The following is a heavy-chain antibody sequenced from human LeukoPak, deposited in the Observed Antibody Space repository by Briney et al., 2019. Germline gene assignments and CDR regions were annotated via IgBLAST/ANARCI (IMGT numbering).Heavy chain of an antibody. CDR2: INSDGTRS. CDR3: ARAAPAAGTVIDY. CDR1: GFTFSSYW. J-gene: IGHJ4*02. V-gene: IGHV3-74*01. D-gene: IGHD6-13*01. Sequence: GGSLRLSCAVSGFTFSSYWMHWVRQAPGQGLVWVSRINSDGTRSNYADSVTGRFSISRDNAKNTLYLQMNSLRAEDTAVYYCARAAPAAGTVIDYWGQGTLVTVSS.